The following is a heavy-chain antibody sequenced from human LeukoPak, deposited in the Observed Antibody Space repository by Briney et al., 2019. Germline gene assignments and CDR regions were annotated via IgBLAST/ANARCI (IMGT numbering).Heavy chain of an antibody. V-gene: IGHV4-61*02. D-gene: IGHD1-1*01. Sequence: SETLSLTCTVSGGSISSGSYYWSWIRQPAGKGLEWIGRIYTGGSTNYNTSLKSRVTISVDTSKNQFSLKLSSVTAADTAVYYCVRAPTTYYMDVWGKGTTVTVSS. J-gene: IGHJ6*03. CDR3: VRAPTTYYMDV. CDR1: GGSISSGSYY. CDR2: IYTGGST.